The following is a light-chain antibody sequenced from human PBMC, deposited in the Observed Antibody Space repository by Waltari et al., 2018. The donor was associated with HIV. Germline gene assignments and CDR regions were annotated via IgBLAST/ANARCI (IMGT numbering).Light chain of an antibody. CDR3: SSYTSSSTLWV. CDR2: DVS. V-gene: IGLV2-14*03. Sequence: QSALTQPASVFGSPGQSITISCTGTRSAVGGSTYVSWYQQHPGKAPKLMIYDVSNRPSGVSNRFSGSKSGNTASLTISGLQAEDEADYYCSSYTSSSTLWVVGGGTKLTVL. J-gene: IGLJ3*02. CDR1: RSAVGGSTY.